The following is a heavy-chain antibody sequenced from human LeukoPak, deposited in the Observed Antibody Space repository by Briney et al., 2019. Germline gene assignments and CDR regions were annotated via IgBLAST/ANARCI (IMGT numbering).Heavy chain of an antibody. CDR1: GYTFTSYG. J-gene: IGHJ4*02. CDR2: ISAYNGNT. D-gene: IGHD6-13*01. Sequence: ASVKVSCKASGYTFTSYGISWVRQAPGQGLEWMGWISAYNGNTNYAQKLQGRVTMTTDTSTSTAYMELRSLRSDDTAVYYCARDLWQQLVPGYFDYWGQGTLVTVSS. CDR3: ARDLWQQLVPGYFDY. V-gene: IGHV1-18*01.